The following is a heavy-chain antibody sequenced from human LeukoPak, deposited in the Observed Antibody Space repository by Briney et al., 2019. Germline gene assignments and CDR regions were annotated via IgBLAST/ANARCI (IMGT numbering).Heavy chain of an antibody. D-gene: IGHD2-21*01. CDR1: GFTVSSNY. CDR2: IYSGGST. CDR3: AKDPPLAYCGGDCSADY. J-gene: IGHJ4*02. Sequence: SGGSLRLSCAASGFTVSSNYMSWVRQAPGKGLEWVSVIYSGGSTYYADSVKGRFTISRDNSKNTLYLQMNSLRAEDTAVYYCAKDPPLAYCGGDCSADYWGQGTLVTVSS. V-gene: IGHV3-53*01.